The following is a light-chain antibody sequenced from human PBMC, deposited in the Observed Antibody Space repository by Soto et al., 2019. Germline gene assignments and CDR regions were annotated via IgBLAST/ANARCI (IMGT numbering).Light chain of an antibody. CDR1: QSINIY. CDR2: AAS. Sequence: LQMTQSPSSLSASVRDRVAITCRASQSINIYLNWYQQRPGRAPKLLIYAASNLQSGVPSRFSGDGVGTHLTLTISGLQPDDVATYHCQQSHTTPYPFGQGTRLEIK. CDR3: QQSHTTPYP. V-gene: IGKV1-39*01. J-gene: IGKJ5*01.